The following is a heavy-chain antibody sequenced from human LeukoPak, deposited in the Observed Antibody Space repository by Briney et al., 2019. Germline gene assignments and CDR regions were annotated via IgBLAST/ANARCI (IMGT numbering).Heavy chain of an antibody. V-gene: IGHV1-69*13. CDR1: GGTFSSYA. Sequence: ASVKVSCKASGGTFSSYAISWVRQAPGQGLEWMGGIIPIFGTANYARKFQGRVTITADESTSTAYMELSSLRSEDTAVYYCAREQAAAGPNDAFDIWGQGTMVTVSS. D-gene: IGHD6-13*01. J-gene: IGHJ3*02. CDR3: AREQAAAGPNDAFDI. CDR2: IIPIFGTA.